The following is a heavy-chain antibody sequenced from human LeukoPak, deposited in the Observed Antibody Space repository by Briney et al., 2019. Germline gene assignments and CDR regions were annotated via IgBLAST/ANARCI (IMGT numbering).Heavy chain of an antibody. CDR1: GGSISSYY. D-gene: IGHD5-12*01. J-gene: IGHJ4*02. Sequence: PSETLSLTCTVSGGSISSYYWSWIRQPPGKGLEWIGYIYYSGSTNYNPSLKSRVTISVDTSKNQFSVKLSSVTAADTEVYSCARRGGYDSYFDYWGQGNLGTVSS. V-gene: IGHV4-59*08. CDR3: ARRGGYDSYFDY. CDR2: IYYSGST.